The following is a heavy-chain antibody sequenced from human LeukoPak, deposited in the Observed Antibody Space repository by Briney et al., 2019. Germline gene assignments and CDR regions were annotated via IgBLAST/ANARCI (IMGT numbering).Heavy chain of an antibody. V-gene: IGHV1-18*01. CDR1: VYTFTTYG. Sequence: ASVKVSCKASVYTFTTYGISWVRQAPGHGLEWRGWISAYNGNTNYAQKLQGRVTMTTDTSTSTAYMELRSLRSDDTAVYYCARVGDRYCSSTSCPAYYWGQGTLVTVSS. CDR3: ARVGDRYCSSTSCPAYY. CDR2: ISAYNGNT. J-gene: IGHJ4*02. D-gene: IGHD2-2*01.